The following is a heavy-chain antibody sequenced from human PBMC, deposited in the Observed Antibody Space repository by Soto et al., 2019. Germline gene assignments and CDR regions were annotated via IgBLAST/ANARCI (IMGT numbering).Heavy chain of an antibody. J-gene: IGHJ6*03. V-gene: IGHV3-74*01. CDR1: GFTFSSYW. CDR2: INSDGSST. D-gene: IGHD3-10*01. Sequence: GGSLRLSCAASGFTFSSYWIHLVRQAPGKGLVWVSRINSDGSSTSYADSVKGRFTISRDNAKNTLYLQMNSLRAEDTAVYYCARDHYYGSGSYYKVHYYYMDVWGKGTTVTVSS. CDR3: ARDHYYGSGSYYKVHYYYMDV.